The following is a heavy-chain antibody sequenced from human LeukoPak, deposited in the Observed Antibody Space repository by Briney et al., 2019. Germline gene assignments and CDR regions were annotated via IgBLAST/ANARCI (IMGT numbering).Heavy chain of an antibody. D-gene: IGHD2-8*01. V-gene: IGHV4-30-4*01. J-gene: IGHJ4*02. CDR2: IYYSGNS. Sequence: SSQTLSLTCNVSGGSISSGDYYWSWIRQPPGKGLEWIGYIYYSGNSYYNPSLKSRLTISIDTSKNHFSLKLSSVTAADTAVYYCARDCLNDGYLDYWGQGTLVTVSS. CDR3: ARDCLNDGYLDY. CDR1: GGSISSGDYY.